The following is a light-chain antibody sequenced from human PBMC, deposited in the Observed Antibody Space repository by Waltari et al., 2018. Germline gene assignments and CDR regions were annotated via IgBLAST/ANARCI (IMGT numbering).Light chain of an antibody. Sequence: DIVMTQSPDSLAVSLGERASINCTFSQTILYNSNNKNYVAWYQQKPGQPPKLLIYWASTRRSGVPDRFSGSGSGTDFTLTISSLQAGDVAVYYCQQYFTTLTFGGGTKVEIK. V-gene: IGKV4-1*01. J-gene: IGKJ4*01. CDR3: QQYFTTLT. CDR2: WAS. CDR1: QTILYNSNNKNY.